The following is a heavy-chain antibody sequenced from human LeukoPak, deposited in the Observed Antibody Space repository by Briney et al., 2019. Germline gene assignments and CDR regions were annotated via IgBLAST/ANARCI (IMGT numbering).Heavy chain of an antibody. CDR1: GFTFDDYA. CDR2: ISWNSGSI. J-gene: IGHJ4*02. Sequence: GRSLRLSCAASGFTFDDYAMHWVRKAPGKGLEWVSGISWNSGSIGYADSVKGRFTISRDKAKNSLYLQMNSLRAEDTALYYYAKKERDYFDYWGQGTLVTVSS. CDR3: AKKERDYFDY. V-gene: IGHV3-9*01.